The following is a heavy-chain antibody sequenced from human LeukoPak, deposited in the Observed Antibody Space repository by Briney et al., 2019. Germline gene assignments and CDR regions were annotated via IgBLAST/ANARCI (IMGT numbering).Heavy chain of an antibody. CDR1: GGSFSSYY. CDR2: IYYSGST. CDR3: ARELDDSSGYYDY. J-gene: IGHJ4*02. V-gene: IGHV4-59*01. D-gene: IGHD3-22*01. Sequence: PSETLSLTCAVYGGSFSSYYWSWIRQPPGEGLEWIGYIYYSGSTNYNPSLKSRVTISVDTSKNQFSLKLSSVTAADTAVYYCARELDDSSGYYDYWGQGTLVTVSS.